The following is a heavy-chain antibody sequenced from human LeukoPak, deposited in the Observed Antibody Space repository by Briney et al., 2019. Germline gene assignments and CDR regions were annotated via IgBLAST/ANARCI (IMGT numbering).Heavy chain of an antibody. Sequence: PGGSLRLSCAASGFTFSSYAMHWVRQAPGKGLEWVAVISYDGSNKYYADSVKGRFTISRDNSKNTLYLQMNSLRAEDTAVYYCARDGSGTYSYYMDVWGKGTTVTVSS. V-gene: IGHV3-30-3*01. D-gene: IGHD3-10*01. CDR2: ISYDGSNK. CDR1: GFTFSSYA. CDR3: ARDGSGTYSYYMDV. J-gene: IGHJ6*03.